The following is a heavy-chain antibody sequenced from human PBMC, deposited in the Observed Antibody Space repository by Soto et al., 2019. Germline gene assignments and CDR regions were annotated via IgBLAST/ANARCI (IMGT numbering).Heavy chain of an antibody. Sequence: EASVKVSCKASGGTFSSYAISWVRQAPGQGLEWMGGIIPIFGTANYAQKFQGRVTITADESTSTAYMELSSLRSEDTAVYYCARSHLYYGSGSYYSTYADYWGQGTLVTVSS. CDR3: ARSHLYYGSGSYYSTYADY. J-gene: IGHJ4*02. V-gene: IGHV1-69*13. CDR2: IIPIFGTA. D-gene: IGHD3-10*01. CDR1: GGTFSSYA.